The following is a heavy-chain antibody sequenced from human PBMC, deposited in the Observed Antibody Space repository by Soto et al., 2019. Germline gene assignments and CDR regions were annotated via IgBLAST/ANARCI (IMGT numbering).Heavy chain of an antibody. Sequence: PSETLSLTCTVSGGSVSSGSYYWSWIRQPPGKGLEWIGYIYYSGSTNYNPSLKSRVTISVDTSKNQFSLKLSSVTAADTAVYYCASVGIAVAGTIDYYYRMDVFGQGTRVTVSS. D-gene: IGHD6-19*01. CDR3: ASVGIAVAGTIDYYYRMDV. J-gene: IGHJ6*02. CDR2: IYYSGST. CDR1: GGSVSSGSYY. V-gene: IGHV4-61*01.